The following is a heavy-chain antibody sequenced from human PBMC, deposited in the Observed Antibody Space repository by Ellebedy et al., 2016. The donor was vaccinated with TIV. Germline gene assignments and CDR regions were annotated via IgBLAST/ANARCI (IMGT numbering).Heavy chain of an antibody. D-gene: IGHD2-21*02. J-gene: IGHJ4*02. V-gene: IGHV3-48*01. CDR2: ISSSSSTI. CDR3: ARNRHVERGDCLDY. CDR1: GFTFSSYS. Sequence: GESLKISCAASGFTFSSYSMNWVRQAPGKGLEWVSYISSSSSTIYYADSVKGRCTISRENSKNTLYLQMNNLGAEDTAVFYCARNRHVERGDCLDYWGQGTLVTVSS.